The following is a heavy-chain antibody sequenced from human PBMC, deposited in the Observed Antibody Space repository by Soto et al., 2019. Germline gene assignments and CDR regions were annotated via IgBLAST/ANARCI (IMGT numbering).Heavy chain of an antibody. CDR3: AKDMYSSSSRSLDY. V-gene: IGHV3-9*01. CDR2: ISWNSGSI. J-gene: IGHJ4*02. D-gene: IGHD6-6*01. Sequence: EVRLVESGGGLVQPGRSLRLSCAASGFTFDDYAMHWVRQAPGKGLEWVSGISWNSGSIGYADSVKGRFTISRDNAKNSLYLQMNSLRAEDTALYYCAKDMYSSSSRSLDYWGQGTLVTVSS. CDR1: GFTFDDYA.